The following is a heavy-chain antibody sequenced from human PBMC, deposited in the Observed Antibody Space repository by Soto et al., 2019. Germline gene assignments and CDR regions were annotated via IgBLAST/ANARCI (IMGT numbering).Heavy chain of an antibody. Sequence: SETLSLTCTVSGGSISSGDYYWSWIRQPPGKGLEWIGYIYYSGSTNYNPSLKSRVTISVDTSKNQFSLKLSSVTAADTAVYYCARETAAGTSAYYYYYGMDVWGQGTTVTVSS. D-gene: IGHD6-13*01. CDR3: ARETAAGTSAYYYYYGMDV. CDR1: GGSISSGDYY. V-gene: IGHV4-61*08. J-gene: IGHJ6*02. CDR2: IYYSGST.